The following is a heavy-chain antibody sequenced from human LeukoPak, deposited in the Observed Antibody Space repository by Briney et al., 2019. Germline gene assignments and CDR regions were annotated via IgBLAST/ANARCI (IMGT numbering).Heavy chain of an antibody. V-gene: IGHV3-7*01. Sequence: GGSLRLSCAASGFTFSSYWMSWVRQAPGKGLEWVANIKQDGSEKYYVDSVKGRFTISRDNAKNSLYLQMNSLRAEDTAVYYCARAPVTRRLDFDYWGQGTLVTVSS. CDR3: ARAPVTRRLDFDY. CDR1: GFTFSSYW. J-gene: IGHJ4*02. D-gene: IGHD5-18*01. CDR2: IKQDGSEK.